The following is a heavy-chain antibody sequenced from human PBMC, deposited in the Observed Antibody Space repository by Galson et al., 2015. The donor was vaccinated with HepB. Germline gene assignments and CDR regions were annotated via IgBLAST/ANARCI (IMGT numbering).Heavy chain of an antibody. CDR1: GFTFDDYA. D-gene: IGHD6-6*01. V-gene: IGHV3-9*01. CDR3: AKARGAAPDF. Sequence: SLRLSCAASGFTFDDYAMHWVRQAPGEGLEWVSGISWNSGTKGYADSVKGRFTISRDNAKKSLYLQMNSLRAEDTALYYCAKARGAAPDFWGQGTLVTVSS. CDR2: ISWNSGTK. J-gene: IGHJ4*02.